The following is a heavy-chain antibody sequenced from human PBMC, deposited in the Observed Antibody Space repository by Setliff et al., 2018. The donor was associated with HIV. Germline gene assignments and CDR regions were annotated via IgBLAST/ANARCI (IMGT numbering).Heavy chain of an antibody. Sequence: GASVKVSCKTSGGTFSSYGISWVRQAPGQGLEWMGGIIPMFGTGFYAQKFQGRVTITTDESRSTAYMELSSLRSDDTAVYYCARDSEWGSYIFWTFDIWGQGTMVTVSS. CDR1: GGTFSSYG. J-gene: IGHJ3*02. D-gene: IGHD1-26*01. V-gene: IGHV1-69*05. CDR3: ARDSEWGSYIFWTFDI. CDR2: IIPMFGTG.